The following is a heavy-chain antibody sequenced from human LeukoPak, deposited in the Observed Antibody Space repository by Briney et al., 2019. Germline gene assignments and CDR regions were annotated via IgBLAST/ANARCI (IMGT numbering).Heavy chain of an antibody. Sequence: GGSLRLSCAASGFSFSTCGMHWIRQAPGKGLEWVAFIRYDENNEYYAESVKGRFTISRDNSKNTLYLQMDGLRAEDSAVYYCTRVLEIAFDIWGQGTMVTVSS. J-gene: IGHJ3*02. CDR1: GFSFSTCG. CDR2: IRYDENNE. CDR3: TRVLEIAFDI. V-gene: IGHV3-30*02. D-gene: IGHD5-24*01.